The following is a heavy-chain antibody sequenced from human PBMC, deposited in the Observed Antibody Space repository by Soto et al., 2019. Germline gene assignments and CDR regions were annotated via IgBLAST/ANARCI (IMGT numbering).Heavy chain of an antibody. V-gene: IGHV3-74*01. D-gene: IGHD3-22*01. Sequence: EVQLVASGGDFVQPGGSLRLSCAASGFTFSSYWMHWVRQVPGKGLVWVSRINSDGSRVNYADSVKGRFAISRDNAKNTLYLHVNSLTVEDTAVYSCARGGSGAYYQDYWGRGTLVTVSS. CDR2: INSDGSRV. J-gene: IGHJ4*02. CDR1: GFTFSSYW. CDR3: ARGGSGAYYQDY.